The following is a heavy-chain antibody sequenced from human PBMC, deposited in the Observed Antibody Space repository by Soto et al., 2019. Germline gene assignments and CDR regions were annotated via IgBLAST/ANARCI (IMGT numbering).Heavy chain of an antibody. Sequence: PGGSLRLSCAASGFTFSSYSMNWVRQAPGKGLEWVSYISSSSSTIYYADSVKGRFSLSRDNAKNSLYLQMNSLRDEDTAVYYCARLPAAMGYYYYGMDVWGQGTTVTVSS. CDR3: ARLPAAMGYYYYGMDV. D-gene: IGHD2-2*01. CDR2: ISSSSSTI. J-gene: IGHJ6*02. V-gene: IGHV3-48*02. CDR1: GFTFSSYS.